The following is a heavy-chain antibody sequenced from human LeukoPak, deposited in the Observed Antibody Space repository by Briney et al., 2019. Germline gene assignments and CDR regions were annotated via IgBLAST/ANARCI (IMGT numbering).Heavy chain of an antibody. CDR2: IFFTGKT. Sequence: SETLSLTCDVSGGSNSTDDYWWGWIRQPPGKGLEWIAIIFFTGKTHHNPSLRSRAFMSVDTSKNQFSLRLSAVTAADTAVYYCARQMGLGVWALDYWGQGTLVTVSS. J-gene: IGHJ4*02. D-gene: IGHD5/OR15-5a*01. V-gene: IGHV4-39*01. CDR3: ARQMGLGVWALDY. CDR1: GGSNSTDDYW.